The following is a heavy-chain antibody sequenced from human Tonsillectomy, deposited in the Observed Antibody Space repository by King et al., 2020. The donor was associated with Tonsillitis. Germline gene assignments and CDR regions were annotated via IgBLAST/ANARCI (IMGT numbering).Heavy chain of an antibody. Sequence: TLKESGPTLVKPTQTLTLTCTLSGFSISTSGVGVGWIRQPPGKALEWLALIYLDDDQRYSPSLRTRLTITKDTSKNQVVPTMTNMDPVDTATYYCAHSRDGEFGYLIEVFDYWGQGTLVTVSS. J-gene: IGHJ4*02. CDR2: IYLDDDQ. D-gene: IGHD2/OR15-2a*01. CDR1: GFSISTSGVG. CDR3: AHSRDGEFGYLIEVFDY. V-gene: IGHV2-5*02.